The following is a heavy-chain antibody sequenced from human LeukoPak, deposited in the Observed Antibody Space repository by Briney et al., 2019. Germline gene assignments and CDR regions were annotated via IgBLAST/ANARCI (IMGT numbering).Heavy chain of an antibody. Sequence: GESLKISCKGSGYSFTSYWIGWVRQMPGKGLEWMGIIYSGDSDTRYSPSFQGQVTISADKSISTAYLQWSSLKASDTAMYYCARQGLGTYYYGSGKSGNAFDIWGQGTMVTVSS. D-gene: IGHD3-10*01. CDR1: GYSFTSYW. V-gene: IGHV5-51*01. CDR2: IYSGDSDT. CDR3: ARQGLGTYYYGSGKSGNAFDI. J-gene: IGHJ3*02.